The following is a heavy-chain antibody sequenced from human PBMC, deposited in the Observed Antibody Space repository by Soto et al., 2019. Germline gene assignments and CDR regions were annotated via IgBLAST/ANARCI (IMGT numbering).Heavy chain of an antibody. CDR1: GLSITDSEMG. J-gene: IGHJ5*02. CDR2: IDSSGEK. V-gene: IGHV2-26*01. CDR3: ARRHLAVAVSPWFDP. Sequence: QVTLKESGPVLVKPTETLTLRCTVSGLSITDSEMGVSWIRQPPGQPLEWLAHIDSSGEKSYRTFLKSRLAISKDTSKSQIVLTMTNMDPAGPATYYCARRHLAVAVSPWFDPWGQGIPVTVSS. D-gene: IGHD6-19*01.